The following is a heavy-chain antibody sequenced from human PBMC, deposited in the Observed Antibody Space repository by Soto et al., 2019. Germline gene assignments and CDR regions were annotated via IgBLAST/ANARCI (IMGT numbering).Heavy chain of an antibody. CDR1: GYTFTSYG. V-gene: IGHV1-18*04. Sequence: ASVKVSCKASGYTFTSYGISWVRQAPGQGLEWMGWISAYNGNTNYAQKLQGRVTMTTDTSTSTAYMELRSLRSDDTAVYYCARELDFWSGYYTGLDYWGRGTLVTVSS. J-gene: IGHJ4*02. CDR3: ARELDFWSGYYTGLDY. CDR2: ISAYNGNT. D-gene: IGHD3-3*01.